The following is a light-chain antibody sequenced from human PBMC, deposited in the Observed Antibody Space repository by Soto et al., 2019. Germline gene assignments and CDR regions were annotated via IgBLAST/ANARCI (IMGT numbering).Light chain of an antibody. J-gene: IGKJ2*01. V-gene: IGKV3-15*01. Sequence: EILMTQSPATLSVSPGERATLSCRASQSVSSNLDWYQQKPGQAPRLLIYGASSRATGIPARFSGSGSGTEFTLTISSLQPEDFAVYYCQQYNNWPPYTFGQGTKLEIK. CDR2: GAS. CDR1: QSVSSN. CDR3: QQYNNWPPYT.